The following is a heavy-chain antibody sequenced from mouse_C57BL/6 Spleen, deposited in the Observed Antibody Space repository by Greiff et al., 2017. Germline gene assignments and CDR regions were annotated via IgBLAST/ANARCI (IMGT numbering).Heavy chain of an antibody. CDR1: GYTFTSYW. J-gene: IGHJ4*01. CDR2: IDPSDSYT. D-gene: IGHD2-4*01. CDR3: ARRDYPYAMDY. Sequence: QVQLQQSGPELVKPGASVKLSCKASGYTFTSYWMHWVKQRPGQGLEWIGEIDPSDSYTNYNQKFKGKSTLTVDKSSSTAYMQLSSLTSEDSAVYYCARRDYPYAMDYWGQGTSVTVSS. V-gene: IGHV1-69*01.